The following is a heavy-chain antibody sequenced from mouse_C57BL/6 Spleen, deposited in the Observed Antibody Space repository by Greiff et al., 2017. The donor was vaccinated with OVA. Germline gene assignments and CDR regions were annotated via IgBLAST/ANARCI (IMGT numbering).Heavy chain of an antibody. Sequence: EVKLVESGGGLVKPGGSLKLSCAASGYTFSSYAMSWVRQTPEKRLEWVATISDGGSYTYYPDNVKGRFTITRDNAKNNLYLQMSHLKSDDTALYDGVRHGSSWGYAMDYWGQGTSVTVSS. CDR1: GYTFSSYA. CDR2: ISDGGSYT. J-gene: IGHJ4*01. CDR3: VRHGSSWGYAMDY. V-gene: IGHV5-4*03. D-gene: IGHD1-1*01.